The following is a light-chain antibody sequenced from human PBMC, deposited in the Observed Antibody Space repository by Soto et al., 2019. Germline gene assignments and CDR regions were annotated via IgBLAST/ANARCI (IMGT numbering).Light chain of an antibody. Sequence: DIQMTQSPSSLSASVGDRVTITCRTSQSINIYLNWYQQKVGEPPRLLIFGASNLQSGVPSRFSGSGVGTHLTLTISSLQAEDFATYYCQQGYTKSPLTFAGGTKVDIK. V-gene: IGKV1-39*01. CDR2: GAS. J-gene: IGKJ4*01. CDR1: QSINIY. CDR3: QQGYTKSPLT.